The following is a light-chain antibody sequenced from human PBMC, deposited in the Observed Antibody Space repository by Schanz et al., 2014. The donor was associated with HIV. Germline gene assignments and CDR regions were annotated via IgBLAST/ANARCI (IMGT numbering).Light chain of an antibody. J-gene: IGKJ1*01. Sequence: EIVLTQSPGTLSLSPGERATLSCRASQSVSSSYLAWYQQKPGQAPSLLIYDASNRAAGIPARFSGSGSGTDFTLTISGLEPEDFAVYYCQQYGSSSPWTFGQGTKVEIK. CDR1: QSVSSSY. CDR3: QQYGSSSPWT. V-gene: IGKV3-20*01. CDR2: DAS.